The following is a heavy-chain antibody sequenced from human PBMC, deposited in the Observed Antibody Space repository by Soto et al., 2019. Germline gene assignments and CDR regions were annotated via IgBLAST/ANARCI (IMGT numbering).Heavy chain of an antibody. CDR1: GFTFSTYG. CDR3: VRAVGAFDY. CDR2: IWYDGNNK. J-gene: IGHJ4*02. V-gene: IGHV3-33*08. D-gene: IGHD1-26*01. Sequence: QVQLVESGGGVVQPGRSLRLSCAASGFTFSTYGMHWLRQAPGKGLEWVAAIWYDGNNKYYADSVKGRFTISRDNSKNTLYLQMNSLRDEETAVYYCVRAVGAFDYWGQGTLVTVSS.